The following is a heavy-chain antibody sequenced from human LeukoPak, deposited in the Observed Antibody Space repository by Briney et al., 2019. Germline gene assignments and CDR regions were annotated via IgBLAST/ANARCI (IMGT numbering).Heavy chain of an antibody. D-gene: IGHD4-17*01. Sequence: SETLSLTCAVSGGSISSGGYSWSWIRQPPGKGLEWIGYIYHSGSTYYNPSLKSRVTISVDTSKNQFSLKLSSVTAADTAVYYCARGHGDYEYYFDYWGQGTLVTVSS. J-gene: IGHJ4*02. CDR1: GGSISSGGYS. V-gene: IGHV4-30-2*01. CDR2: IYHSGST. CDR3: ARGHGDYEYYFDY.